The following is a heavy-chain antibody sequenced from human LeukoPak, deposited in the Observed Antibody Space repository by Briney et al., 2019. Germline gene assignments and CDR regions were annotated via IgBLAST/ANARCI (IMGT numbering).Heavy chain of an antibody. V-gene: IGHV4-30-4*01. CDR1: GGSISSGDYY. D-gene: IGHD5-12*01. Sequence: SETLSLTCTVSGGSISSGDYYWSWIRQPPGKGLEWIGYIYYSGSTYYNPSLKSRVTISVDTSKNQFSLKLSSVTAADTAVYYCARGGAWLREVDYWGQGTLVTVSS. J-gene: IGHJ4*02. CDR2: IYYSGST. CDR3: ARGGAWLREVDY.